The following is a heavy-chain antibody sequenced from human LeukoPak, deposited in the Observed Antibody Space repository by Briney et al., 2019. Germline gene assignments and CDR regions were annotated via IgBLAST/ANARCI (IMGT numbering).Heavy chain of an antibody. CDR3: AKEASQAPFDY. J-gene: IGHJ4*02. CDR2: INSDGSWT. CDR1: GNYW. Sequence: GGSLRLSCAASGNYWMHWVRQAPGKGLVWVSHINSDGSWTSYADSVKGRFTISRDNSKNTLYLQMNSLRAEDTAVYYCAKEASQAPFDYWGQGTLVTVSS. V-gene: IGHV3-74*01.